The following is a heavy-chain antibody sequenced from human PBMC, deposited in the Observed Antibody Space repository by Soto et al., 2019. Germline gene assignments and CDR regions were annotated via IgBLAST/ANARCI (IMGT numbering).Heavy chain of an antibody. J-gene: IGHJ4*02. CDR1: GFSFSTYA. D-gene: IGHD6-6*01. Sequence: EVQLLESGGGLVQPGGALRLSCATSGFSFSTYAMTWVRQAPGKGLEWVSGISGSGGGTYYTDSVKGLFTISRDNSQSTRYLQMNSLRVEDAAVYFCATARRIAAYQTPYFDYWGQGTLVTVSS. CDR2: ISGSGGGT. V-gene: IGHV3-23*01. CDR3: ATARRIAAYQTPYFDY.